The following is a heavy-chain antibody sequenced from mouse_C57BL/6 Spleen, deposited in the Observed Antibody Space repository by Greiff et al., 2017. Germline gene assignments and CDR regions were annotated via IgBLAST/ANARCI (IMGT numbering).Heavy chain of an antibody. V-gene: IGHV1-22*01. J-gene: IGHJ3*01. Sequence: EVQLQQSGPELVKPGASVKMSCKASGYTFTDYNMHWVKQSHGKSLEWIGYINPNNGGTSYNQKFKGKATLTVNKSSSTAYMELRSLTSEDSAVYYCARVTTVVEPAWFAYWGQGTLVTVSA. CDR1: GYTFTDYN. CDR3: ARVTTVVEPAWFAY. D-gene: IGHD1-1*01. CDR2: INPNNGGT.